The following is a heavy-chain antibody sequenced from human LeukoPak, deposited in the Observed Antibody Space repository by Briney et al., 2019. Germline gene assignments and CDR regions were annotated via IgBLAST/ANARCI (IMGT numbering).Heavy chain of an antibody. J-gene: IGHJ6*03. CDR1: GFTFTSYG. D-gene: IGHD4-17*01. CDR2: IITYNGNT. V-gene: IGHV1-18*01. Sequence: ASVEVSCKASGFTFTSYGISWVRQAPGQGLEWMGLIITYNGNTRYAQKVQGRVTMTTDTSTNIAYMEVRSLRSDDTAVYYCAKTTVTSEDYHYYYMDVWGKGTTVTVSS. CDR3: AKTTVTSEDYHYYYMDV.